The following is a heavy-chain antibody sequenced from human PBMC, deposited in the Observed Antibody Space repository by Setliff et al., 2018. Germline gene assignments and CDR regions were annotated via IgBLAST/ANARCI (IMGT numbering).Heavy chain of an antibody. CDR3: ARHPHYDSGVAH. V-gene: IGHV4-61*02. D-gene: IGHD3-16*01. Sequence: PSETLSLTCTVSGGSISSGSYYWSWIRQPAGKGLEWIGRIYTSGSTNYNPSLKSRVTISVDTSKNQFSLKLSSVTAADTAVYYCARHPHYDSGVAHWGQGTLVTVSS. CDR1: GGSISSGSYY. J-gene: IGHJ4*02. CDR2: IYTSGST.